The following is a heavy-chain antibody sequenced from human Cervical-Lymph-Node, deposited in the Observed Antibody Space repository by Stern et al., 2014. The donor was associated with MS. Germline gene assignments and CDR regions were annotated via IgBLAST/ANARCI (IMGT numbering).Heavy chain of an antibody. J-gene: IGHJ4*02. CDR3: AREGKSRDGYNNPFDY. Sequence: QVQLVQSGAEVKKPGSSVKVSCKASGDTFGTYAFSWVRQAPGQGLEWMGGIIPIFGTPNYAQKFQGTVTITADESTSTAYMELSSLRSEDTAMYYCAREGKSRDGYNNPFDYWGQGTLVTVSS. V-gene: IGHV1-69*01. CDR2: IIPIFGTP. D-gene: IGHD5-24*01. CDR1: GDTFGTYA.